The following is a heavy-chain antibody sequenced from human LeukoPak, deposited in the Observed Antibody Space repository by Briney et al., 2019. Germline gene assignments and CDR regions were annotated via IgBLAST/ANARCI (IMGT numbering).Heavy chain of an antibody. D-gene: IGHD5-24*01. CDR3: AKDLHYNDGRWEFDP. V-gene: IGHV3-23*01. CDR1: GFSFSTFA. CDR2: MIGAGNT. J-gene: IGHJ5*02. Sequence: GGSLRLSCAASGFSFSTFAMTWVRQAPGKGLEWVSGMIGAGNTHYADSVKGRFTISRDNSKNTVYLQMNSLRVEDTAIYYCAKDLHYNDGRWEFDPWGQGTLVTVSS.